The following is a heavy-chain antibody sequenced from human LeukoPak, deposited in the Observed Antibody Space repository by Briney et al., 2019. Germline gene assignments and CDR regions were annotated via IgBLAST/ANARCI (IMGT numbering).Heavy chain of an antibody. CDR2: IWYDGSNK. CDR3: AKDRGFSGSLDY. J-gene: IGHJ4*02. D-gene: IGHD1-26*01. V-gene: IGHV3-33*06. CDR1: GFTLSSYG. Sequence: GGSLRLSCAASGFTLSSYGMHWVRQAPGKGLEGVAVIWYDGSNKYYADSVKGRFTISRDNSKNTLYLQMNSQRAEDTAAYYCAKDRGFSGSLDYWGQGTLVTVSS.